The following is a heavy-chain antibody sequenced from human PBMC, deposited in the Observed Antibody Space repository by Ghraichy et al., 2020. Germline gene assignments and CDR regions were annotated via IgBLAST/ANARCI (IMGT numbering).Heavy chain of an antibody. CDR2: IKQDGSEK. J-gene: IGHJ4*02. Sequence: GESLNISCAASGFTFSNYWMSWVRQAPGKGLEWVANIKQDGSEKYYVDSVKGRFTISRDNAKNSLYLQMNSLRAEDTAVYYCARGRPNYDFWSGYYNYWGQGTLVTVSS. CDR3: ARGRPNYDFWSGYYNY. D-gene: IGHD3-3*01. V-gene: IGHV3-7*03. CDR1: GFTFSNYW.